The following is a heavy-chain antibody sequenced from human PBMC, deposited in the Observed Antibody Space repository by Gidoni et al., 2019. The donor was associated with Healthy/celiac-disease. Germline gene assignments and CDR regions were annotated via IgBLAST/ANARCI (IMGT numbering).Heavy chain of an antibody. V-gene: IGHV4-34*01. J-gene: IGHJ4*02. CDR3: ARAPGGVVLGVIGYYFDY. CDR1: GGSFSGYY. Sequence: QVQLQQWGAGLLKTSETLSLTCAGKGGSFSGYYWSWIRQPPGTGLEWSGEINHRGRTNYTPSLKSLVTISVDTSKNQFSLKLISVTAADTAVYYCARAPGGVVLGVIGYYFDYWGQGTLVTVSS. D-gene: IGHD3-10*01. CDR2: INHRGRT.